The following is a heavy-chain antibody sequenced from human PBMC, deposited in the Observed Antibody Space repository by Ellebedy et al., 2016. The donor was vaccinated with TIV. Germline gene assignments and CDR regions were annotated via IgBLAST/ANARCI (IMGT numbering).Heavy chain of an antibody. CDR1: GYTFTSYA. CDR3: AREVVVITTGWFDP. Sequence: ASVKVSCXASGYTFTSYAMHWVRQAPGQRLEWMGWINAGNGNTKYSQKFQGRVTITRDTSASTAYMELSSLRSEDTAAYYCAREVVVITTGWFDPWGQGTLVTVSS. J-gene: IGHJ5*02. D-gene: IGHD3-22*01. CDR2: INAGNGNT. V-gene: IGHV1-3*01.